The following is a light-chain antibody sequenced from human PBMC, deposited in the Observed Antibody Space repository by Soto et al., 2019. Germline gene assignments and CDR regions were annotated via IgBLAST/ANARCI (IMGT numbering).Light chain of an antibody. J-gene: IGKJ1*01. CDR1: QSVRSN. V-gene: IGKV3-20*01. CDR3: HQFGGSRT. Sequence: EIVMTQSPATLSVSPGERATLSCRASQSVRSNLAWYQQKPGQAPRLVIYAASTRATGIPDRFSGSGSGTDFTLTISRLEPEDSAVYYCHQFGGSRTFGQGTKVDIK. CDR2: AAS.